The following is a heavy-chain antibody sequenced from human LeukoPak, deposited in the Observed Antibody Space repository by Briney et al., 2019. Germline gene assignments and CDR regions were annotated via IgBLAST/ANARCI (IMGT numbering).Heavy chain of an antibody. Sequence: GGSLRLSCAASGFTFSSYSMNWVRQAPGKGLEWVSYISSSSSTIYYADSVKGRFTISRDNAKNSLYLQMNSLRAEDTAVYYCASLDYSSSWPPYYYYGMDVWGQGTTVTVSS. CDR2: ISSSSSTI. V-gene: IGHV3-48*04. CDR3: ASLDYSSSWPPYYYYGMDV. J-gene: IGHJ6*02. D-gene: IGHD6-13*01. CDR1: GFTFSSYS.